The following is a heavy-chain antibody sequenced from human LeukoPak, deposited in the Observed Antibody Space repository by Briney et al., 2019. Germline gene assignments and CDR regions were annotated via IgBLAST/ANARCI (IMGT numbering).Heavy chain of an antibody. J-gene: IGHJ4*02. V-gene: IGHV3-21*01. CDR2: ITTSSSYI. CDR3: AADGGKDVFDY. Sequence: PGGSLRLSCAASGFTFSRYSMNWVRQAPGKGLEWVSSITTSSSYIYYADSVKGRFTISRDNAKNSLYLHMNSLRVDDTAVYYCAADGGKDVFDYWGQGTLVTVSS. CDR1: GFTFSRYS. D-gene: IGHD5-24*01.